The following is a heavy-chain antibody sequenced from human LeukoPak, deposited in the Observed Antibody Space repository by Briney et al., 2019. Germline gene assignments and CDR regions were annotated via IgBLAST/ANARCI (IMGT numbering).Heavy chain of an antibody. D-gene: IGHD3-10*01. J-gene: IGHJ6*03. Sequence: PSETLSLTCTVSGGFISSYYWSWIRQPPGKGLEWIGYIYYSGSTNYNPSLKSRVTISVDTSKNQFSLKLSSVTAADTAVYYCARAPSITMVRGVPYYYYMDVWGKGTTVTVSS. V-gene: IGHV4-59*01. CDR1: GGFISSYY. CDR2: IYYSGST. CDR3: ARAPSITMVRGVPYYYYMDV.